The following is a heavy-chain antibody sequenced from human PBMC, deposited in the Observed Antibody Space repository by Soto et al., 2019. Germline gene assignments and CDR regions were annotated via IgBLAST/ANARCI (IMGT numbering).Heavy chain of an antibody. CDR1: GDSIPSGDYY. V-gene: IGHV4-30-4*01. CDR3: ARAEVAVAGSGWFDA. J-gene: IGHJ5*01. D-gene: IGHD6-19*01. CDR2: IFYSGST. Sequence: QVQLQESGPGLVKPSQTLSLTCTVSGDSIPSGDYYWSWVRQPPGKGLEWIGYIFYSGSTYYKASLKSRVTISLDMSRNQFSLKLTSVTAADTAVYYCARAEVAVAGSGWFDAWGHGTLVTVSS.